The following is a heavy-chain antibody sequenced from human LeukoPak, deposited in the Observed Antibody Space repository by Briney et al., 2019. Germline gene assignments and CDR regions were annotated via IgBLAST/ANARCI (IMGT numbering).Heavy chain of an antibody. CDR1: GGSISSYY. V-gene: IGHV4-4*09. CDR3: ARLGWSGTHPEFDP. CDR2: IYTSGSA. D-gene: IGHD3-3*01. Sequence: SGTLSLTCTVSGGSISSYYWSWIRQPPGKGLEWIGYIYTSGSANYNPSLKSRVTISVDTSKNQFSLKLSSVTAADTAVYYCARLGWSGTHPEFDPWGQGTLVTVSS. J-gene: IGHJ5*02.